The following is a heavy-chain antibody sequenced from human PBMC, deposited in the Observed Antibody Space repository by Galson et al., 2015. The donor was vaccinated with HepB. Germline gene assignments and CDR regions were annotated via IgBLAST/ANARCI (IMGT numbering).Heavy chain of an antibody. CDR2: VDPEDGET. Sequence: VKVSCKVSRYTFTDYYMHWVQQAPGKGLEWMGLVDPEDGETIYAEKFQGRVTITADTSTDTAYMELSSLRSEDTAVYYCATGTTTPHDAFDIWGQGTMVTVSS. D-gene: IGHD1-1*01. J-gene: IGHJ3*02. V-gene: IGHV1-69-2*01. CDR1: RYTFTDYY. CDR3: ATGTTTPHDAFDI.